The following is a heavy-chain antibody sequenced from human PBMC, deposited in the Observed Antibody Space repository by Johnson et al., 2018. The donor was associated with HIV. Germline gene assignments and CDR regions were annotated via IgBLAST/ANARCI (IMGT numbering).Heavy chain of an antibody. V-gene: IGHV3-15*01. J-gene: IGHJ3*02. CDR1: GFTFSNAW. Sequence: VQLVESGGGLVQPGGSLRLSCAASGFTFSNAWMSWVRQAPGKGLEWVGRIRSNTDGGTTDYAAPVTGRFTISRDDSKNTLYLQMNSLNTEDTAVYYCTKEAYSSSSAAFDIWGQGTMVTVSS. D-gene: IGHD6-6*01. CDR3: TKEAYSSSSAAFDI. CDR2: IRSNTDGGTT.